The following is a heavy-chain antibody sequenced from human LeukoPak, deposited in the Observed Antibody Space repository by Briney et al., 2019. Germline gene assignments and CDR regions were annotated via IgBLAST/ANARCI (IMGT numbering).Heavy chain of an antibody. J-gene: IGHJ6*02. V-gene: IGHV4-31*03. CDR1: GGSISSGGYY. Sequence: SQTLSLTCTVSGGSISSGGYYWSWLRQHPGKGLEWIGYIYYSGSTYYNPSLKSRVTISVDTSKNQFSLKLSSVTAADTAVYYCARVPVEPYYYYGMDVWGQGTTVTVSS. D-gene: IGHD1-14*01. CDR2: IYYSGST. CDR3: ARVPVEPYYYYGMDV.